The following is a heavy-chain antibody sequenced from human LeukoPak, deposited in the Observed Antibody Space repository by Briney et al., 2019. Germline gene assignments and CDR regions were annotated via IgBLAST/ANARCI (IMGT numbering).Heavy chain of an antibody. V-gene: IGHV1-2*02. CDR1: EYTFTDYY. J-gene: IGHJ6*03. D-gene: IGHD3-10*01. CDR3: ARGASRHVVPYYYYMDV. Sequence: ASVKVSCKASEYTFTDYYMHWVRQAPGQGLEWMGWINPNSGGTNYAQKFQGRVTMTRDTSISTAYMELSSLRSDDTAVYYCARGASRHVVPYYYYMDVWGKGTTVTVSS. CDR2: INPNSGGT.